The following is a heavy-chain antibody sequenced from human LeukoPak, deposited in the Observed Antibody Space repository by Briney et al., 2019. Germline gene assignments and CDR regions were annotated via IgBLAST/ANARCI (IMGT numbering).Heavy chain of an antibody. CDR1: GFTFSPYT. Sequence: GGSLRLSCAASGFTFSPYTMTWVRQAPGKGLEWVAFIRYDGSNKYYADSVKGRFTISRDNSKNTLYLQMNSLRAEDTAVYYCAKVSGSSRPFDYWGQGTLVTVSS. CDR3: AKVSGSSRPFDY. CDR2: IRYDGSNK. J-gene: IGHJ4*02. V-gene: IGHV3-30*02. D-gene: IGHD6-13*01.